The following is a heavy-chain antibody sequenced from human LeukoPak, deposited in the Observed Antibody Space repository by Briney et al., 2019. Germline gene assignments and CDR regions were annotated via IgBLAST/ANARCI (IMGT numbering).Heavy chain of an antibody. CDR3: ATGDLRWYAFDI. Sequence: ASVKVSCKVSGYTLTELSMHWVQQAPGKGLEWMGGFDPEDGETIYAQKFQGRVTMTEDTSTDTAYMELSSLRSEDTAVYYCATGDLRWYAFDIWGQGTMVTVSS. CDR2: FDPEDGET. V-gene: IGHV1-24*01. J-gene: IGHJ3*02. D-gene: IGHD4-23*01. CDR1: GYTLTELS.